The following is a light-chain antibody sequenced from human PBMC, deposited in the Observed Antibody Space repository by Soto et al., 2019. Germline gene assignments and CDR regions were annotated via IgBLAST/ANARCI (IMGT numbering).Light chain of an antibody. CDR3: SSHAGIINVV. J-gene: IGLJ3*02. CDR2: EGS. CDR1: SSDVGSYNL. Sequence: QSALTQPASVSGSPGQSITISCTGTSSDVGSYNLVSWYQQHPGKAPKLMIYEGSKRPSGVSNRFSGSKSGNTASLTVSGLLAEDEADYYCSSHAGIINVVFGGGTKLTVL. V-gene: IGLV2-14*02.